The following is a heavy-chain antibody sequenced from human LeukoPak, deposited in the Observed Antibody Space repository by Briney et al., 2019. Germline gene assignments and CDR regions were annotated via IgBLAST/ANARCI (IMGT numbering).Heavy chain of an antibody. CDR3: AKGLDYGDYIRAFDI. V-gene: IGHV3-23*01. J-gene: IGHJ3*02. CDR1: GFTFSSYA. CDR2: ISGSGGST. Sequence: WGSLRLSCAASGFTFSSYAMSWVRQAPGKGLEWVSAISGSGGSTYYADSVKGRFTISRDNSKNTLYLQMNSLRAEDTAVYYCAKGLDYGDYIRAFDIWGQGTMVTVSS. D-gene: IGHD4-17*01.